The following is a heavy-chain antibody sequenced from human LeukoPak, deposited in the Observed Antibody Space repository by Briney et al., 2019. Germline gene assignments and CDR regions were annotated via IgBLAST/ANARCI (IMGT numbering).Heavy chain of an antibody. D-gene: IGHD3-10*01. CDR2: INPNSGGT. V-gene: IGHV1-2*02. Sequence: ASVKVSCKASGYTFTGYCMHWVRQAPGQGLEWMGWINPNSGGTNYAQKFQGRVTMTRDTSISTAYMELSRLRSDDTAVYYCARASQMRFGELLYPWGQGTLVTVSS. CDR1: GYTFTGYC. CDR3: ARASQMRFGELLYP. J-gene: IGHJ5*02.